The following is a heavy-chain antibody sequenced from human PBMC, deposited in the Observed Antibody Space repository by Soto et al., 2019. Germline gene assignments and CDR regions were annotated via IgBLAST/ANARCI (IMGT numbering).Heavy chain of an antibody. J-gene: IGHJ4*02. CDR1: GYSFTAYG. Sequence: ASVKVSCKASGYSFTAYGISWVRQAPGQGLEWMGWISTAHSDIGYAQKFQGRVTMTTDTSTSTAYMELRSLRSDDTAVYYCARDLAYIREFWGQGTLVTSP. D-gene: IGHD4-17*01. CDR2: ISTAHSDI. V-gene: IGHV1-18*01. CDR3: ARDLAYIREF.